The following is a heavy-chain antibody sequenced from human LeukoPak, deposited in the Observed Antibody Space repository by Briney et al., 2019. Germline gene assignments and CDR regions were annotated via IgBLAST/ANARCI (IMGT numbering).Heavy chain of an antibody. J-gene: IGHJ3*01. Sequence: SMKVSCKASGGTFSSYAISWVRQAPGQGLEWMGGITPMVDTAKYVQKFQDRVTITTDESASTAYLDLTSLTSEDTAVYYCARGNWSDAFDVWGQGALVTVSS. V-gene: IGHV1-69*05. CDR1: GGTFSSYA. D-gene: IGHD1-1*01. CDR2: ITPMVDTA. CDR3: ARGNWSDAFDV.